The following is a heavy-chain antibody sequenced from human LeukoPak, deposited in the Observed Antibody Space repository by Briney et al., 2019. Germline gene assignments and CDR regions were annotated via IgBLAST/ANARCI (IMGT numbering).Heavy chain of an antibody. Sequence: GASVKVSCKASGYTFTGYYMHWVRQAPGQGLEWMGRINPNSGGTNYAQKFQGRVTMTRDTSISTAYMELSRLRSDDTAMYYCARDCGYSYGHYYFDYWGQGTLVTVSS. CDR3: ARDCGYSYGHYYFDY. CDR1: GYTFTGYY. CDR2: INPNSGGT. D-gene: IGHD5-18*01. V-gene: IGHV1-2*06. J-gene: IGHJ4*02.